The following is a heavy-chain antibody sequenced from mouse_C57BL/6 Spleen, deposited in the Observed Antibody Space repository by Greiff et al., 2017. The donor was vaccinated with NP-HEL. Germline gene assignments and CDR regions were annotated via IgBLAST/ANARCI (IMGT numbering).Heavy chain of an antibody. CDR1: GFNIKDYY. CDR2: IDPEDGDT. Sequence: VQLQQSGAELVRPGASVKLSCTASGFNIKDYYMHWVKQRPEQGLEWIGRIDPEDGDTDYAQKFQGKATLTADKSSNTAYLQRSSLTSEDTAVYYCTTSYDSDVWGWYFDYWGQGTTLTVSS. J-gene: IGHJ2*01. D-gene: IGHD2-3*01. V-gene: IGHV14-1*01. CDR3: TTSYDSDVWGWYFDY.